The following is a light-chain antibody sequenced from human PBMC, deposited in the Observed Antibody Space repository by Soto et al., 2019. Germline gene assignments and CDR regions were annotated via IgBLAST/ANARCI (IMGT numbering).Light chain of an antibody. CDR1: QSGGTY. CDR2: GAS. J-gene: IGKJ1*01. Sequence: EIVMTQSPATLSVSPGERATLSCRASQSGGTYLAWYQQKPGQAPRLLIYGASTRAAGIAPRFSGGGSGTDVTLTISSLQSEDFAVYYCQKYNDWPRTFGQGTKVGIK. V-gene: IGKV3-15*01. CDR3: QKYNDWPRT.